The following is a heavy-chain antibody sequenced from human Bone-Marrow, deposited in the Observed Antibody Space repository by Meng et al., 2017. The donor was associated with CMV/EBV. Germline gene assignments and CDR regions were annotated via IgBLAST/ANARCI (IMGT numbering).Heavy chain of an antibody. CDR2: ISSSSSYI. J-gene: IGHJ4*02. CDR1: GFTFSSYS. V-gene: IGHV3-21*01. D-gene: IGHD3-3*01. Sequence: GESLKISCAASGFTFSSYSMNWVRQALGKGLEWVSSISSSSSYIYYADSVKGRFTISRDNAKNSLYLQMNSLRAEDTAVYYCAREKLLANWGQGTLVTVSS. CDR3: AREKLLAN.